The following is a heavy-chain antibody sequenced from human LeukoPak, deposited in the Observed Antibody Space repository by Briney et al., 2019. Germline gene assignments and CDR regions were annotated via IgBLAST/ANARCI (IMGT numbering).Heavy chain of an antibody. CDR3: AKDRWDTAMVFDY. D-gene: IGHD5-18*01. CDR2: ISNSGGYT. Sequence: GGSLRLSCAASGFTFSDFYMSWIRQAPGKGLEWISYISNSGGYTDYSDSVKGRLTVSRDNAKNSLYLQMNSLRVEDTAVYFCAKDRWDTAMVFDYWGQGTLVTVYS. J-gene: IGHJ4*02. V-gene: IGHV3-11*05. CDR1: GFTFSDFY.